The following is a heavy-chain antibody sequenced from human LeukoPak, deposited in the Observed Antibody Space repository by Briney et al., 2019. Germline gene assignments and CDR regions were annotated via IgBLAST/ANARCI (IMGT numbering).Heavy chain of an antibody. CDR3: ARDDPYYYGSGSDI. CDR2: IYYSGST. Sequence: PSETLSLTCTVSGGSISSYYWSWIRQPPGKGLEWIGYIYYSGSTNYNPSLKSRVTISVDTSKNQFSLKLSSVTAADTAVYYCARDDPYYYGSGSDIWGQGTLVTVSS. J-gene: IGHJ4*02. D-gene: IGHD3-10*01. CDR1: GGSISSYY. V-gene: IGHV4-59*12.